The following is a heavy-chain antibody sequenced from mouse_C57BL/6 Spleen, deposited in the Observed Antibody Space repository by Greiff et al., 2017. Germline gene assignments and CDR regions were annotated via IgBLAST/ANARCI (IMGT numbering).Heavy chain of an antibody. D-gene: IGHD4-1*01. CDR3: ARQEKTGTGFDY. Sequence: EVKLQESGGDLVKPGGSLKLSCAASGFTFSSYGMSWVRQTPDKRLEWVATISSGGSYTYYPDSVKGRFTISRDNAKNTLYLQMSSLKSEDTAMYYCARQEKTGTGFDYWGQGTTLTVSS. CDR1: GFTFSSYG. J-gene: IGHJ2*01. CDR2: ISSGGSYT. V-gene: IGHV5-6*01.